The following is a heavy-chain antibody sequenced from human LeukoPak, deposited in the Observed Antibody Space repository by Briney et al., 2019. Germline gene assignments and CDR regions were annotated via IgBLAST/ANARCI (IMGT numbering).Heavy chain of an antibody. V-gene: IGHV3-74*01. CDR3: ARDGYSYYMDV. CDR1: GFPFGTYW. Sequence: GGSLRLSCAACGFPFGTYWMYWVRQVPGKGLVWVSRMNSDGSGTSYADSVKGRFTISRDNAKNTLYLQMNSLRAEDTAVYFCARDGYSYYMDVWGKGTTVTVSS. J-gene: IGHJ6*03. CDR2: MNSDGSGT.